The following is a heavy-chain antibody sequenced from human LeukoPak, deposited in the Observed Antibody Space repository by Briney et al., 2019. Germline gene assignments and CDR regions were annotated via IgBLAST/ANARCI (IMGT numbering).Heavy chain of an antibody. CDR3: ARAYENTPVKFDY. D-gene: IGHD3-22*01. Sequence: TSETLSLTCTVSGGSVSTGDYYWSWIRQPPGKGLEWIGYIYYSGTTYYNPSLKSRVTISVDTSKNQFSLKLSSVTAADTAVYYCARAYENTPVKFDYWGQGTLVTVSS. CDR2: IYYSGTT. CDR1: GGSVSTGDYY. J-gene: IGHJ4*02. V-gene: IGHV4-30-4*01.